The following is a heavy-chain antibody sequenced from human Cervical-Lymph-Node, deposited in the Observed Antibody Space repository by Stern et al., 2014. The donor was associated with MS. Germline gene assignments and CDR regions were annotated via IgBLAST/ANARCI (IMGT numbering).Heavy chain of an antibody. CDR1: GYPFITYY. D-gene: IGHD2-15*01. CDR3: TRGRGTLLYLH. J-gene: IGHJ4*02. V-gene: IGHV1-2*02. Sequence: MQLVESGAALRKPGASVKVSCGASGYPFITYYIHWGRRAPGQGLEWVGLINPHTGDSRYALKFLGRVAMTRDTSINTAYLELNSLTSDDTAFYYCTRGRGTLLYLHWGQGTLITVSS. CDR2: INPHTGDS.